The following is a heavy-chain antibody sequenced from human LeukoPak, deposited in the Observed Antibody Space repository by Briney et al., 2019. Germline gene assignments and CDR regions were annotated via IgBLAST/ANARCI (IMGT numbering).Heavy chain of an antibody. Sequence: MTSETLSLTCTVYGGSISSYYWSWIRQPAGKGLEWIGRIHTSGSTNYNTSLKSRVTLSVDTSKNQFSLKLSSVTAADTAVYYCAKVAAADYFDYWGQGTLVTVSS. V-gene: IGHV4-4*07. CDR3: AKVAAADYFDY. CDR1: GGSISSYY. J-gene: IGHJ4*02. D-gene: IGHD6-13*01. CDR2: IHTSGST.